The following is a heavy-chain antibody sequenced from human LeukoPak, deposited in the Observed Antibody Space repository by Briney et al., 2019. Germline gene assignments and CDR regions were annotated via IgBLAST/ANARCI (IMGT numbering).Heavy chain of an antibody. Sequence: SGPTLVKPTQTLTLTCTFSGFSLSTSGVGVGWIRQPPGKALEWLALIYWDDDKRYSPSLKSRLTITKDTSKNQVVLTMTNMDPVDTATYYCAHSSAPNHYDSSGYAPGYFQHWGQGTLVTVSS. CDR3: AHSSAPNHYDSSGYAPGYFQH. J-gene: IGHJ1*01. D-gene: IGHD3-22*01. CDR2: IYWDDDK. V-gene: IGHV2-5*02. CDR1: GFSLSTSGVG.